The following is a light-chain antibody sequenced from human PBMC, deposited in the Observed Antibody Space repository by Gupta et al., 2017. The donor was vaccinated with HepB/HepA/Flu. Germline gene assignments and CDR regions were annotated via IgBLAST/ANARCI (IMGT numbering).Light chain of an antibody. CDR3: QREDDTLRT. J-gene: IGKJ1*01. CDR1: QSVLNRSNNKNY. Sequence: DIVMTQSPESLAVSVGERATINCKSSQSVLNRSNNKNYLAWYQQKPGQPPKLLIYWASTRGSGVPVRISGSASGTDFTLTISILHAEDVAVYYCQREDDTLRTFGQGTRVEIK. V-gene: IGKV4-1*01. CDR2: WAS.